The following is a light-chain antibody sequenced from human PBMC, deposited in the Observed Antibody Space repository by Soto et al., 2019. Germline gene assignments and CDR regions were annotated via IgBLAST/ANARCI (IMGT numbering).Light chain of an antibody. CDR3: YQYGSSPTT. V-gene: IGKV3-20*01. CDR1: QSVSG. Sequence: EIVLTQSPGTLSLSPGERATLSCRASQSVSGMAWYQQKRGQAPRLLIYGASTRATGIPDRFSGSGSGTDFTLTITRLEPEDFAMYYCYQYGSSPTTFGQGTRLDIK. J-gene: IGKJ5*01. CDR2: GAS.